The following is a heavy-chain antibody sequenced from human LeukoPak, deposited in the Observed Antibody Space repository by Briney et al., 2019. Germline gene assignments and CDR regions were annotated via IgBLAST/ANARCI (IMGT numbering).Heavy chain of an antibody. J-gene: IGHJ4*02. CDR1: GGTFSSYA. Sequence: SVKVSCKASGGTFSSYAISWVRQAPGQGLEWMGRIIPIFGTANYAQKFQGRVTITTDESTSTAYMELSSLRSEDTAVSYCAAGESSGFDYWGQGTLVTVSS. CDR2: IIPIFGTA. V-gene: IGHV1-69*05. D-gene: IGHD3-22*01. CDR3: AAGESSGFDY.